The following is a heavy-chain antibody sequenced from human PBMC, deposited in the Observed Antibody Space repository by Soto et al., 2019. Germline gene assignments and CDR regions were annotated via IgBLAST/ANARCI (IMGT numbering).Heavy chain of an antibody. CDR3: ARPLSTVTTDNWFDP. CDR2: INHSGST. D-gene: IGHD4-4*01. Sequence: SETLSLTCAVYGGSFSGYYWSWIRQPPGKGLEWIGEINHSGSTNYNPSLKSRVTISVDTSKNQFSLKLSSVTAADTAVYYCARPLSTVTTDNWFDPWGQGTLVTVSS. J-gene: IGHJ5*02. CDR1: GGSFSGYY. V-gene: IGHV4-34*01.